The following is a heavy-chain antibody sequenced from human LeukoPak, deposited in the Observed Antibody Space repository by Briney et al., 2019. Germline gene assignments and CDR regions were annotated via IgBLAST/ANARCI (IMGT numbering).Heavy chain of an antibody. CDR1: GFTFSSYA. CDR3: TTEPLGYCSSTSCYRKFYYYGMDV. V-gene: IGHV3-15*01. J-gene: IGHJ6*02. CDR2: IKSKTDGGTT. D-gene: IGHD2-2*03. Sequence: GGSLRLSCAASGFTFSSYAMSWVRQAPGKGLEWVGRIKSKTDGGTTDYAAPVKGRFTISRDDSKNTLYLQMNSLKTEDTAVYYCTTEPLGYCSSTSCYRKFYYYGMDVWGQGTTVTVSS.